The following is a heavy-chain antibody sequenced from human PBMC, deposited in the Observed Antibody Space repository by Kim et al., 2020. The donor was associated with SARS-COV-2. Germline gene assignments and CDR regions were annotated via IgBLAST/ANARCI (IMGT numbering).Heavy chain of an antibody. Sequence: GGSLRLSCAASGFTFSTYDMHWVRQATGKGLEWVSAIGTAGDTYYPGSVMGRFTISRENAKNSLYLQMNSLRAGDTAVYYCARGGGYCSSTSCYFDYWGQGTLVTVSS. CDR3: ARGGGYCSSTSCYFDY. J-gene: IGHJ4*02. CDR1: GFTFSTYD. CDR2: IGTAGDT. D-gene: IGHD2-2*01. V-gene: IGHV3-13*04.